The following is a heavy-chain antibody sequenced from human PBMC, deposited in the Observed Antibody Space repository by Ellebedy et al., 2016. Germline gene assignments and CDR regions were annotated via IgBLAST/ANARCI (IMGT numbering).Heavy chain of an antibody. CDR1: GFTFIDYA. D-gene: IGHD3-22*01. V-gene: IGHV3-23*01. CDR3: ARDYYDSSGYIGY. CDR2: ITKTGDNT. J-gene: IGHJ4*02. Sequence: GGSLRLXXAASGFTFIDYAMSWVRQGPGKGLEWVSTITKTGDNTYFAESVKGRFTISRDNSKHTLHLQMNNLRADDTAVYYCARDYYDSSGYIGYWGQGTLVTVSS.